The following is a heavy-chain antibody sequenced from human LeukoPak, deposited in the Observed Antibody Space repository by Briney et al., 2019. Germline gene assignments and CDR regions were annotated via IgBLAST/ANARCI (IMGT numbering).Heavy chain of an antibody. CDR2: IYYSGTT. D-gene: IGHD5-18*01. V-gene: IGHV4-59*08. J-gene: IGHJ4*02. CDR3: ARHLKTDMVKAHFDY. CDR1: GVSISYYY. Sequence: SETLSLTCTVSGVSISYYYWSWIRQPPGKGLEWIGYIYYSGTTNYNPSLKSRVTISVDTSKNQFSLKLSSVTAADTAVYYCARHLKTDMVKAHFDYWGQGTLVTVSS.